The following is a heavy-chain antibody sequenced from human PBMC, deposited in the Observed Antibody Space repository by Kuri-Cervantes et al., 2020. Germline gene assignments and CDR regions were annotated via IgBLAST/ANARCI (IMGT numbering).Heavy chain of an antibody. D-gene: IGHD3-10*01. Sequence: GESLKISCAASGFTFSSYVMHWVRQAPGKGLEWVAVIWYDGSNKYYADSVKGRFTISRDNSKNTLYLQMNSLRAEDTAVYYCARERITMVRGVIIPPVSYYMDVWGKGTTVTVSS. CDR2: IWYDGSNK. V-gene: IGHV3-33*08. J-gene: IGHJ6*03. CDR1: GFTFSSYV. CDR3: ARERITMVRGVIIPPVSYYMDV.